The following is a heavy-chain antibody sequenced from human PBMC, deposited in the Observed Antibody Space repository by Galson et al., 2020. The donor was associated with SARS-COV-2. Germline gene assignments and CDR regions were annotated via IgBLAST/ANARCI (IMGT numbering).Heavy chain of an antibody. CDR2: IYYSGST. V-gene: IGHV4-31*03. CDR3: ARVDGKRGGVGATKGVDY. CDR1: GGSISSGGYY. Sequence: SETLSLTCTVSGGSISSGGYYWSWIRQHPGKGLEWIGYIYYSGSTYYNPSLKSRVTISVDTSKNQFSLNLSSVTAADTAVYYCARVDGKRGGVGATKGVDYWGQGTLVTVSS. D-gene: IGHD1-26*01. J-gene: IGHJ4*02.